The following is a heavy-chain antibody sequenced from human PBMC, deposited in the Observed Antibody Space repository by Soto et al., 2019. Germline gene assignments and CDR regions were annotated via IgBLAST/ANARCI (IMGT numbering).Heavy chain of an antibody. CDR2: MNPNSGNT. D-gene: IGHD3-10*01. CDR3: ARADAMVRGPKIAFDI. Sequence: GWMNPNSGNTGYAQKFQGRVTITADESTSTAYMELSSLRSEDTAVYYCARADAMVRGPKIAFDIWGQGTMVTGSS. J-gene: IGHJ3*02. V-gene: IGHV1-8*03.